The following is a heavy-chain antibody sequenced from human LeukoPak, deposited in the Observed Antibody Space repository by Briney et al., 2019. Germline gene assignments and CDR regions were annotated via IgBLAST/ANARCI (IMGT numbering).Heavy chain of an antibody. CDR2: LRLDGSNK. CDR3: AKDWGYCSGGSCYSGAYWFDP. V-gene: IGHV3-30*02. J-gene: IGHJ5*02. CDR1: GFPFRWLG. Sequence: GSLRLPCSASGFPFRWLGLHWVRQGPGQGLEWVAFLRLDGSNKYYADSVKGRFTISRDNSKNTLYLQMNSLRAEDTAVYYCAKDWGYCSGGSCYSGAYWFDPWGQGTLVTVSS. D-gene: IGHD2-15*01.